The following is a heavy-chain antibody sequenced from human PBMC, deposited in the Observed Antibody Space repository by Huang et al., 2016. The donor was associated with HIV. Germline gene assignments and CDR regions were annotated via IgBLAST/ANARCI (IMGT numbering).Heavy chain of an antibody. CDR3: ARGGYRYSYGYFSSTWPIDY. J-gene: IGHJ4*02. D-gene: IGHD5-18*01. V-gene: IGHV4-34*01. CDR2: INHSGST. CDR1: GGSFSNYY. Sequence: QVQLQQWGAGLLKPSETLSLTCAVYGGSFSNYYWSWIRQPPGKGLEWIGEINHSGSTNYNPSLKSRVTIAVDTFQNQFSLKLTSVSAADTAVYYCARGGYRYSYGYFSSTWPIDYWGQGTLVTVSS.